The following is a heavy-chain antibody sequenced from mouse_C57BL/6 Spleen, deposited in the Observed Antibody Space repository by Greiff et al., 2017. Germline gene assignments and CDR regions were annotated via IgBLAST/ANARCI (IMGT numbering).Heavy chain of an antibody. CDR2: IYPRDGST. J-gene: IGHJ3*01. D-gene: IGHD2-1*01. CDR1: GYTFTDHT. V-gene: IGHV1-78*01. Sequence: VKLMESDAELVKPGASVKISCKVSGYTFTDHTIHWMKQRPEQGLEWIGYIYPRDGSTKYNEKFKGKATLTADKSSSTAYMQLNSLTSEDSAVYFCARGDYGNTWFAYWGQGTLVTVSA. CDR3: ARGDYGNTWFAY.